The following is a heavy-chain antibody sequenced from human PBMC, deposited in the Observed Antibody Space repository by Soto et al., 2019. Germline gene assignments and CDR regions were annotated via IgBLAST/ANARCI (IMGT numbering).Heavy chain of an antibody. CDR3: ARAYGRNFDY. J-gene: IGHJ4*02. V-gene: IGHV4-34*01. Sequence: SVTLSLTCTVYGGSFSGYYCNWIRQPPGKGLEWIGEINHSGSTNYNPSLKSRVTISVDTSKNQFSLKLSSVTAADTAVYYCARAYGRNFDYWGQVTLVTVS. D-gene: IGHD3-10*01. CDR2: INHSGST. CDR1: GGSFSGYY.